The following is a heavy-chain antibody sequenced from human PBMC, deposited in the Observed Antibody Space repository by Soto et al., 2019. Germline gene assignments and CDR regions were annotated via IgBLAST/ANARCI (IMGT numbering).Heavy chain of an antibody. Sequence: GSLRLSCAASGVTFSSYWMSWVRQAPGKGLEWVANIKQDGGEKYYVDSVKGRFTISRDNAKNSLYLQMNSLRVEDTALYYCARRYSSSWSGFDPWGQGTLVTVSS. J-gene: IGHJ5*02. CDR1: GVTFSSYW. CDR3: ARRYSSSWSGFDP. V-gene: IGHV3-7*01. D-gene: IGHD6-13*01. CDR2: IKQDGGEK.